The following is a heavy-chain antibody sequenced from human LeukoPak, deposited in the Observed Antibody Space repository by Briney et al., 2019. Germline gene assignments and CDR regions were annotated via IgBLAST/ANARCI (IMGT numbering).Heavy chain of an antibody. CDR3: AKTRYYYDSSGYIHFDY. Sequence: PGGSLRLSCAASGFTFSSYAMSWVRQAPGKGPEWVSAISGSGGSTYYADSVKGRFTISRDNSKNTLYLQMNSLRAEDTAVYYCAKTRYYYDSSGYIHFDYWGQGTLVTVSS. D-gene: IGHD3-22*01. CDR2: ISGSGGST. J-gene: IGHJ4*02. CDR1: GFTFSSYA. V-gene: IGHV3-23*01.